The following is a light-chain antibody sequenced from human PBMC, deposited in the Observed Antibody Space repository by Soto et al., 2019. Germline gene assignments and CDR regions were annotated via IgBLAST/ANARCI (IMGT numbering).Light chain of an antibody. CDR1: QSISNW. V-gene: IGKV1-5*01. CDR2: AAS. J-gene: IGKJ1*01. CDR3: KQYNAYWT. Sequence: DLQMTQSPSTLSASFGDSVTITCRASQSISNWLAWYQQKPGKAPQLLIYAASSLESGVQSRFSGTGSGTEFTLTIRSLQPDDFGTYYCKQYNAYWTCGQGTKVDIK.